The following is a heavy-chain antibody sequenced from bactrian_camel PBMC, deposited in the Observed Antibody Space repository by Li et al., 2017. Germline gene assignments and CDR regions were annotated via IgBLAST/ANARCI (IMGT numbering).Heavy chain of an antibody. CDR1: DYAYATYS. CDR3: VVHSGYCYGGGPEGREADFAY. V-gene: IGHV3S31*01. D-gene: IGHD2*01. CDR2: IYSEGGR. J-gene: IGHJ6*01. Sequence: VQLVESGGGSVQAGGSLRLSCVASDYAYATYSVAWFRQTPGEAYKGVAAIYSEGGRYYADSVKGRFTISRDHAKNMVYLQLNSLKPEDTAMYYCVVHSGYCYGGGPEGREADFAYWGQGTQVTGS.